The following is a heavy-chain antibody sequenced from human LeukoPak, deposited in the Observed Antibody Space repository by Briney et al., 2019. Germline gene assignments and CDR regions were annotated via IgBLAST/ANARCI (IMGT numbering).Heavy chain of an antibody. CDR2: ISGSGGST. D-gene: IGHD2-15*01. CDR1: GFTFSSYA. J-gene: IGHJ4*02. Sequence: GGSLRLSCAASGFTFSSYAMSWVRQAPGKGLEWVSAISGSGGSTYYADSEKGRFTISRDNSKNTLYLQMNSLRAEDTAVYYCATPLVAAYRTSSDYWGQGTLVTVSS. CDR3: ATPLVAAYRTSSDY. V-gene: IGHV3-23*01.